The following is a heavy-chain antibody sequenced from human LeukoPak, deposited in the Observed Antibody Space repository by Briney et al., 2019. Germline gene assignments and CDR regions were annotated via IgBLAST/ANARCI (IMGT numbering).Heavy chain of an antibody. D-gene: IGHD2-2*01. V-gene: IGHV4-34*01. CDR3: ARGGARHVVVPI. Sequence: PSETLSLTCAVYGGSFSGYYLSWIRQPPGKGLEGIGEINHIVSTNYNPSLTSRGTISVEKSTNQFSLKPSTVTAADADVYYCARGGARHVVVPIWGQGTMVTVSS. CDR2: INHIVST. J-gene: IGHJ3*02. CDR1: GGSFSGYY.